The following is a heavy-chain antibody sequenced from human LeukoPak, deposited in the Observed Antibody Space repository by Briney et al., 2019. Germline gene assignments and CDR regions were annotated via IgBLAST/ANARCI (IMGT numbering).Heavy chain of an antibody. CDR1: GFTFSNAW. D-gene: IGHD3-10*01. CDR2: IKSKTDGGTT. Sequence: GGSLRLSCAASGFTFSNAWMSWVRQAPGKGLEWVGRIKSKTDGGTTDYAAPVKGRFTISRDDSKNTLYLQMNSLKTEDTAVYYCTTARIYYGSGSYDYWGQGTLVTVSS. CDR3: TTARIYYGSGSYDY. J-gene: IGHJ4*02. V-gene: IGHV3-15*01.